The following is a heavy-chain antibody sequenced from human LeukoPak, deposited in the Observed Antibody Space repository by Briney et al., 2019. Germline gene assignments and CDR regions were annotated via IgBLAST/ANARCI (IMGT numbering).Heavy chain of an antibody. Sequence: GGSLRLSCAASGFTFSSYWMHWVRHAPGKGLVWVSRINSDGSSTSYADSVKGRFTISRDNAKNTLYLQMNSLRAEDTAVYYCAREVYGGATFLYYWGQGTLVTVSS. CDR1: GFTFSSYW. CDR3: AREVYGGATFLYY. CDR2: INSDGSST. J-gene: IGHJ4*02. V-gene: IGHV3-74*01. D-gene: IGHD1-26*01.